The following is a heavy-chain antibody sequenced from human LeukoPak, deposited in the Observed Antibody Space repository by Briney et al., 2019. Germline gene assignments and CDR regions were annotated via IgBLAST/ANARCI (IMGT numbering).Heavy chain of an antibody. V-gene: IGHV4-59*01. CDR3: ASSLAVAGGGINY. Sequence: SETLSLTCTVSGDSISSYYWSWIRQPPGKGLEWIGYIYYSGSTNYNPSLRSRVTISVDTSKNQFSLKLSSVTAADTAVYYCASSLAVAGGGINYWGQGTLVTVSS. D-gene: IGHD6-19*01. CDR2: IYYSGST. J-gene: IGHJ4*02. CDR1: GDSISSYY.